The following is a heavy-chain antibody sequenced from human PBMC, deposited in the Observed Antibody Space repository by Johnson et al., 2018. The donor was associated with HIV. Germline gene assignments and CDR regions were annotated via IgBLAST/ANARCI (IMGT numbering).Heavy chain of an antibody. D-gene: IGHD1-7*01. J-gene: IGHJ3*01. CDR2: IWYDGSNK. CDR1: GFTFSSYG. Sequence: QVQLVESGGGVVQPGRSLRLSCAASGFTFSSYGMHWVRQAPGKGLEWVAVIWYDGSNKYYADSVKGRFTISRDNSKNTLYLQMNSLRIDDTGVYYCAKDLGAAELTPDVFDLWGQGTMVTVSS. V-gene: IGHV3-33*06. CDR3: AKDLGAAELTPDVFDL.